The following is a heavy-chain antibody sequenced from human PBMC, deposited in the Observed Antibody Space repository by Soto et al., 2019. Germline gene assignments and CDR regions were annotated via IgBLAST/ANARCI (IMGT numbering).Heavy chain of an antibody. J-gene: IGHJ4*02. CDR3: AADPAFWFGELHY. D-gene: IGHD3-10*01. V-gene: IGHV1-58*01. CDR2: IVVGSGNT. Sequence: QMQLVQSGPEVKKPGTSVKVSCKASGFTFTSSAVQWVRQARGQRLEWIGWIVVGSGNTNYAQKFQERVTITRDMSTSTAYMGLSSLRSEDTAVYYCAADPAFWFGELHYWGQGTLVTVSS. CDR1: GFTFTSSA.